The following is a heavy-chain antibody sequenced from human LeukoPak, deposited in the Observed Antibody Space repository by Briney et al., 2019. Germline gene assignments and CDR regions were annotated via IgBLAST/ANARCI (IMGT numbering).Heavy chain of an antibody. CDR2: IIPIFGTA. J-gene: IGHJ4*02. Sequence: SVKLSCNASGGTFSSYAISWVRQAPGQGLEWMGRIIPIFGTANYSQKFQVRVRITTDESTSTAYMELSSLRSEDTAVYYCASTYNWNVPLPDYWGQGTLVTVSS. CDR3: ASTYNWNVPLPDY. CDR1: GGTFSSYA. V-gene: IGHV1-69*05. D-gene: IGHD1-1*01.